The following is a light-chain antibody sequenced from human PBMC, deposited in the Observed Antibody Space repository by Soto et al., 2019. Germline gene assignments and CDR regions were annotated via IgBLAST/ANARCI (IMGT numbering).Light chain of an antibody. CDR3: QQTYSTPWA. Sequence: DIQMTQSPSSLSASMGDRVSITCRASQSIGTDLNWYQQKPGKAPKLLIYGASTLQGGVPSRFIGSVSGTEFTLTISSLQPGDLATYVCQQTYSTPWAFGQGTKVDI. CDR1: QSIGTD. CDR2: GAS. J-gene: IGKJ1*01. V-gene: IGKV1-39*01.